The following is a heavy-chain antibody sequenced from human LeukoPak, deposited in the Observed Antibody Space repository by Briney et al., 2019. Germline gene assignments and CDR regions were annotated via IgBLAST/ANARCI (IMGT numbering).Heavy chain of an antibody. CDR1: GYTFTSYD. D-gene: IGHD3/OR15-3a*01. V-gene: IGHV1-2*02. CDR2: INPNSGGT. Sequence: ATVKVSCKASGYTFTSYDINWVRQAPGQGLEWMGWINPNSGGTNYAQKFQGRITMTRDTSITTVYMELSRLRSDGTAVYYCARDLLGTGYGPIIYFDYWGQGTLVTVSS. J-gene: IGHJ4*02. CDR3: ARDLLGTGYGPIIYFDY.